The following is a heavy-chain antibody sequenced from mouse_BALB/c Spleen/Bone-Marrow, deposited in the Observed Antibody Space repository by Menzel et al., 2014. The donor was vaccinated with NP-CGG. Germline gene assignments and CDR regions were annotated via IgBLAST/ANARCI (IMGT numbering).Heavy chain of an antibody. V-gene: IGHV1-9*01. Sequence: LVESGAELMRPGASVKISCKASGYTFTNYWIEWVKRRPGHGLEWIGEILPGRGSPNYNEKSKGKATFALDTSSNTSYMQLSSLTSEDSAVYYCARKGALRAMDYWGQGSPVTVSS. CDR1: GYTFTNYW. CDR2: ILPGRGSP. J-gene: IGHJ4*01. CDR3: ARKGALRAMDY.